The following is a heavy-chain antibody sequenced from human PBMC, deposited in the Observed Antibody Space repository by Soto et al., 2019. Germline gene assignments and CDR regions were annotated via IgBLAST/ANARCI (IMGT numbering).Heavy chain of an antibody. CDR3: ARENARQNWFDP. CDR1: GGSISSGGYS. CDR2: IYHSGST. Sequence: PSDTLSLTCAVAGGSISSGGYSWSWIRQPPGKGLEWIGYIYHSGSTYYNPSLKSRVTISVDRSKNQFSLKLSSVTAADTAVYYCARENARQNWFDPWGQGTLVT. J-gene: IGHJ5*02. V-gene: IGHV4-30-2*01.